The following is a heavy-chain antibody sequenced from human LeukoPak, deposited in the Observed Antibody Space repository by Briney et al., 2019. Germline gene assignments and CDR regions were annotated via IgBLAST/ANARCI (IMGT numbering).Heavy chain of an antibody. CDR2: ISSNGGST. CDR3: ARMTLYGSGTVD. Sequence: GGSLRPSCAASAFTFSSYAMHWVRQAPGKGLEYVSGISSNGGSTYYAGSVKGRFTISRDNSKNTVNLQMGSLRIEDTAVYHCARMTLYGSGTVDWGQGILVTVSS. D-gene: IGHD3-10*01. J-gene: IGHJ4*02. V-gene: IGHV3-64*02. CDR1: AFTFSSYA.